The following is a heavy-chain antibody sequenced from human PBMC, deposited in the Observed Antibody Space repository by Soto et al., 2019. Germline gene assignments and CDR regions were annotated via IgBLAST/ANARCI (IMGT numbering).Heavy chain of an antibody. Sequence: SVKVSCKASGGTFSSYAISWVRQAPGQGLEWMGGIIPIFGTANYAQKFQGGVTITADESTSTAYMELSSLRPEDTAVYYCARGRIRNYYDHAWDWGQGTLVTVSS. CDR3: ARGRIRNYYDHAWD. V-gene: IGHV1-69*13. CDR1: GGTFSSYA. J-gene: IGHJ4*02. D-gene: IGHD3-22*01. CDR2: IIPIFGTA.